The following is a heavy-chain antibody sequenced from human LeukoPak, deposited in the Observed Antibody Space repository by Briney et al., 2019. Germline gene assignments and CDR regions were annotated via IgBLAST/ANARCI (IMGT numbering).Heavy chain of an antibody. V-gene: IGHV4-59*08. D-gene: IGHD3-10*01. Sequence: SETLSLTCTVSGGSISRYHWSWVRQSPGKGLEWIGYVYYNGSPNYHPSLMSRVTMLMDTSKNQFSLRLSSVTAADTAVYYCARHGGGRSFDFWGQGTLVTVSS. CDR3: ARHGGGRSFDF. CDR2: VYYNGSP. J-gene: IGHJ4*02. CDR1: GGSISRYH.